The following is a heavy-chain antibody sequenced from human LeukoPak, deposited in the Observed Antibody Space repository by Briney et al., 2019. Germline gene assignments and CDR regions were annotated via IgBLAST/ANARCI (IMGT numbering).Heavy chain of an antibody. J-gene: IGHJ4*02. D-gene: IGHD5-18*01. CDR2: TYYSGST. CDR3: ARGRYSYGFDFDY. CDR1: GGSINDYY. Sequence: PSETLSLTCIASGGSINDYYWNWIRQPPGKGLEWIGYTYYSGSTTYKPSLKSRVTISVDTSKNQFSLELSSVTAADTALYYCARGRYSYGFDFDYWGQGTLVTVSS. V-gene: IGHV4-59*01.